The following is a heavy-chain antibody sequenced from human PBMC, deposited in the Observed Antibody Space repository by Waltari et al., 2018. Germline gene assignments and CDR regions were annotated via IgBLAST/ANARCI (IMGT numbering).Heavy chain of an antibody. CDR1: GGSFSGYY. CDR2: INHSGST. J-gene: IGHJ4*02. CDR3: ARGYCSGDSCSVYFDY. Sequence: QVQLQQWGAGLLKPSETLSLTCAVYGGSFSGYYWSWLRQPPGKGLEWIGEINHSGSTNYNPSLKSRVTISVDTSKNQFSLKVNSVTAADTAVYYCARGYCSGDSCSVYFDYWGQGTLVTVSS. V-gene: IGHV4-34*02. D-gene: IGHD2-15*01.